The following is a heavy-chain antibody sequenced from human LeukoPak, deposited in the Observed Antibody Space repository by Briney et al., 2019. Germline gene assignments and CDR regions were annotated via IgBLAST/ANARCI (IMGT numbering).Heavy chain of an antibody. CDR1: GYTFTSYG. Sequence: ASVKVSCKASGYTFTSYGISWVRQAPGQGLEWMGWISAYNGNTNYAQKLQGRVTMTTDTSTSTAYMELRSLRSDDMAVYYCARENRITMVRGVIGYYYYYYGMDVWGQGTTVTVSS. J-gene: IGHJ6*02. CDR3: ARENRITMVRGVIGYYYYYYGMDV. CDR2: ISAYNGNT. D-gene: IGHD3-10*01. V-gene: IGHV1-18*03.